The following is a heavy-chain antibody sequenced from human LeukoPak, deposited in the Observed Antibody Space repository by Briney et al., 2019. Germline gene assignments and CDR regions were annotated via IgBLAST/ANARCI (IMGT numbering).Heavy chain of an antibody. CDR3: ARVQTLAAAGNYYYGMDV. Sequence: PSETLSLTCTVSGGSISSGDYYWSWIRQPPGKGLEWIGYIYYSGSTYYNPSLKSRVTISVDTSKNQFSLKLSSVTAADTAVYYCARVQTLAAAGNYYYGMDVWGQGTTVTVSS. CDR1: GGSISSGDYY. CDR2: IYYSGST. D-gene: IGHD6-13*01. V-gene: IGHV4-30-4*01. J-gene: IGHJ6*02.